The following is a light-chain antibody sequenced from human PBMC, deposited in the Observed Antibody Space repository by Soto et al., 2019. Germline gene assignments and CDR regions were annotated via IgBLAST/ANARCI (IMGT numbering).Light chain of an antibody. V-gene: IGLV2-8*01. J-gene: IGLJ1*01. CDR3: SSCAGSNNPYV. CDR1: SSDVGGCKF. CDR2: EVS. Sequence: QSALTQPPSASGAPGQSITISCTGTSSDVGGCKFVSWYQQYPGKAPKLIIYEVSKRPSGVPDRFSGSKSGNTASLTVSGLRAEDEADYYCSSCAGSNNPYVFGTGTKVTVL.